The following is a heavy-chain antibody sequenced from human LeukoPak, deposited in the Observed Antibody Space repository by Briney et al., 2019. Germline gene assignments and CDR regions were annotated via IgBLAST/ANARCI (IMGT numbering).Heavy chain of an antibody. V-gene: IGHV3-7*01. CDR2: IKRDGREK. D-gene: IGHD6-19*01. J-gene: IGHJ4*02. CDR1: GFTFSRHW. Sequence: GGSLRLSCAASGFTFSRHWMSWVRQAPGKGLEWVANIKRDGREKNYVDSVKGRFSISRDNVKNSLHLQMNSLRAEDTAVYYCARVCVSGWTECMDYSGQGTLVTVSS. CDR3: ARVCVSGWTECMDY.